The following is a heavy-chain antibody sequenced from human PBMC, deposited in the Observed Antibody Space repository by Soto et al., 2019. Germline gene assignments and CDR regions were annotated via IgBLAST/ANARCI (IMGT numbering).Heavy chain of an antibody. CDR2: ISSSSSYI. D-gene: IGHD3-22*01. CDR1: GFTFSTYS. Sequence: EVQLVKSGGGLVKPGGSLRLSCAASGFTFSTYSMNWVRQAPGKGLEWVSSISSSSSYIYYADSVKGRFTISRDNAKNSLYLQMNSLRAEDTAVYYCARYDSSGYYWPYYYYGMDVWGQGTTVTVSS. J-gene: IGHJ6*02. V-gene: IGHV3-21*01. CDR3: ARYDSSGYYWPYYYYGMDV.